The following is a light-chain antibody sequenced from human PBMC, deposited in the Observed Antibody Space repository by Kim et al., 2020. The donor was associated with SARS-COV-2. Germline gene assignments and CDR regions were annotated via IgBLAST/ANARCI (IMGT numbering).Light chain of an antibody. CDR2: GAS. CDR3: QQSYTFPYT. Sequence: SASVGDSVTITCRASQSIGSFLNWYQQKPGKAPQFLIFGASSLRSGVPSRFSGSASGTDFSLTISSMRPEDSATYYCQQSYTFPYTFGQGTKLE. J-gene: IGKJ2*01. V-gene: IGKV1-39*01. CDR1: QSIGSF.